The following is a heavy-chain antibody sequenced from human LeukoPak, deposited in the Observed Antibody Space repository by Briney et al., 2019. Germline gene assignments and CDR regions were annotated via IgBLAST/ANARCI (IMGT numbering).Heavy chain of an antibody. CDR2: IYYNGNT. Sequence: SQTLSLTCTVSGGSITIGGYYWSWIRQHPGKVLEWSGYIYYNGNTYYNPSLKSRLTISGDTSENQFSLKLSSVTAADTAVYYCVRNFDSYDAFDVWGQGTMVTVSS. J-gene: IGHJ3*01. CDR1: GGSITIGGYY. D-gene: IGHD3-22*01. CDR3: VRNFDSYDAFDV. V-gene: IGHV4-31*03.